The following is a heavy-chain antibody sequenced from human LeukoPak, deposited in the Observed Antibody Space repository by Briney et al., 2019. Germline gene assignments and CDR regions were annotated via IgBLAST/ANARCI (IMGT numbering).Heavy chain of an antibody. CDR1: GFTFSSYA. Sequence: GGSLRLSRAASGFTFSSYAMSWVRQAPGKGLEWVSAISGSGVSTYYADSVKGRFTISRDNSKNTLYLQMNSLRAEDTAVYYCAKKGGQGLNFFDYWGQGTLVTVSS. J-gene: IGHJ4*02. V-gene: IGHV3-23*01. CDR2: ISGSGVST. CDR3: AKKGGQGLNFFDY. D-gene: IGHD1-26*01.